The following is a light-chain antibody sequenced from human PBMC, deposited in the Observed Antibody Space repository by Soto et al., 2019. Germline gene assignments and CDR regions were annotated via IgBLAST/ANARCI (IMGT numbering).Light chain of an antibody. V-gene: IGLV2-11*01. CDR1: SSDVGSYNY. J-gene: IGLJ1*01. CDR2: DVT. Sequence: QSVLTQPRSVSGSPGQSVTISCTGTSSDVGSYNYVSWYQQHPGKAPKLMIYDVTTRPSGVPDRFSGSKSGNTASLTISGLQAEDEADYYCSSHAGSSVVFGTGTKVTVL. CDR3: SSHAGSSVV.